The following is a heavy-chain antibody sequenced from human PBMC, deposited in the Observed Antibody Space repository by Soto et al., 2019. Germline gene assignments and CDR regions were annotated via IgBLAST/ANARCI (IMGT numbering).Heavy chain of an antibody. J-gene: IGHJ6*02. CDR1: GGSFSKYG. D-gene: IGHD1-26*01. Sequence: QVQLVQSGAEVKMPGSSVRVSCKASGGSFSKYGISWVRQAHGQGLEWMGGIIPMFGIGNYAEKFLGRVTITADESTSTSHMELRSLRSEDTAVYFCARGYRENYFSAMEVWVHGTTVTVSS. CDR3: ARGYRENYFSAMEV. V-gene: IGHV1-69*01. CDR2: IIPMFGIG.